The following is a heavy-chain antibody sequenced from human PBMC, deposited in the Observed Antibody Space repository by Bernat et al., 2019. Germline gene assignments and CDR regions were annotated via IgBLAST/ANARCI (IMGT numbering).Heavy chain of an antibody. J-gene: IGHJ4*02. Sequence: QVQLVESGGGVVQPGRSLRLSCTASGFTFSTYAMHWVRQAPGKGLEWVAVISYDGIDKSCADSVKGRFTISRDNSENTLFLQMNSLRPEDTAVYYCARDKGYSSSSGSLGYWGQGTLVTVSS. CDR2: ISYDGIDK. V-gene: IGHV3-30-3*01. CDR3: ARDKGYSSSSGSLGY. D-gene: IGHD6-6*01. CDR1: GFTFSTYA.